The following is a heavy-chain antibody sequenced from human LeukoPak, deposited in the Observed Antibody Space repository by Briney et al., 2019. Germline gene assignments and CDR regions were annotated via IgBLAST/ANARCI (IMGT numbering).Heavy chain of an antibody. CDR3: ARLPIVVVPAAPLDY. D-gene: IGHD2-2*01. V-gene: IGHV4-59*01. J-gene: IGHJ4*02. CDR1: GGSINNYY. Sequence: PSETLSLTCTVSGGSINNYYWSWIRQPPGEGLEWIGYIYYSGSTNYNPSLKSRVTISVDTSKNQFSLKMSSVTAADTAVYYCARLPIVVVPAAPLDYWGQGTLVTVSS. CDR2: IYYSGST.